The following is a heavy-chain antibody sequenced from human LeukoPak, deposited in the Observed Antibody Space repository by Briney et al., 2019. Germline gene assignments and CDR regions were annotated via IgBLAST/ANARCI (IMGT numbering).Heavy chain of an antibody. CDR3: AAYYFDSSGYPAPFDH. CDR2: IRYDGSNK. Sequence: GGSLRLSCAASGFSFSTYGMHWVRQAPGKGLEWVAFIRYDGSNKYYADSVKGRFTISRDNSKNTLYLQMNSLRAEDTAVYYCAAYYFDSSGYPAPFDHWGQGTLVTVSS. V-gene: IGHV3-30*02. CDR1: GFSFSTYG. D-gene: IGHD3-22*01. J-gene: IGHJ4*02.